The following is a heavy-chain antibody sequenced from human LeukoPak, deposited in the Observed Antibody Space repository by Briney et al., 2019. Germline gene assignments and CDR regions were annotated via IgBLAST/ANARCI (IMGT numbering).Heavy chain of an antibody. V-gene: IGHV1-18*01. J-gene: IGHJ5*02. CDR1: GYTFTSYG. CDR3: ARVKGAIVVVPAANWLDP. D-gene: IGHD2-2*01. Sequence: ASVKVSCKASGYTFTSYGISWVRQAPGQGLEWMGWISAYNGNTNYAQKLQGRVTMTTDTSTSTAYMELRSLRSDDTAVYYCARVKGAIVVVPAANWLDPWGQGTLVTVSS. CDR2: ISAYNGNT.